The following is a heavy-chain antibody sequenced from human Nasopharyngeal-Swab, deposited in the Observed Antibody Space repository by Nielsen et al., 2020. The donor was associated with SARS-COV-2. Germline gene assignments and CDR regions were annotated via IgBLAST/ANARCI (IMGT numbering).Heavy chain of an antibody. D-gene: IGHD4-11*01. CDR2: ISYDGSNK. J-gene: IGHJ6*03. CDR3: AKDLDNSNYGNYYYYYYYMDV. V-gene: IGHV3-30*18. Sequence: VRQMPGTGLEWVAVISYDGSNKYYADSVKGRFTISRDNSKNTLYLQMNSLRAEDTAVYYCAKDLDNSNYGNYYYYYYYMDVWGQGTTVTVSS.